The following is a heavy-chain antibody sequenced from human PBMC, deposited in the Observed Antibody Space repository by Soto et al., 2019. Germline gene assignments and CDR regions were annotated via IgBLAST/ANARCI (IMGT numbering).Heavy chain of an antibody. V-gene: IGHV5-51*01. CDR3: ARQLLVSGIFYFDY. Sequence: GESLKISCKGSGFSFTSYWIAWVRQMPGNGLEWMGIIYPDDSDIRYSPSFQGQVTFSADKSIDTAYLQWSSLKASDTAMYYCARQLLVSGIFYFDYWGQGTQVTVSS. J-gene: IGHJ4*02. CDR1: GFSFTSYW. CDR2: IYPDDSDI. D-gene: IGHD3-10*01.